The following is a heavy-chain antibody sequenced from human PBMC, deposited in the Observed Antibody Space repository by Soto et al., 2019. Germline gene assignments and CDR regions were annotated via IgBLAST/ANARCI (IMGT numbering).Heavy chain of an antibody. Sequence: QPGGSLRLSCAASGFTFDDYAMHWVRQAPGKGLEWVSGISWNSGSIGYADSVKGRFTISRDNAKNSLYLQMNSLRAEDTALYYCAKDILVRIRTSPEFDPWGQGTLVTVSS. D-gene: IGHD3-10*01. V-gene: IGHV3-9*01. J-gene: IGHJ5*02. CDR2: ISWNSGSI. CDR3: AKDILVRIRTSPEFDP. CDR1: GFTFDDYA.